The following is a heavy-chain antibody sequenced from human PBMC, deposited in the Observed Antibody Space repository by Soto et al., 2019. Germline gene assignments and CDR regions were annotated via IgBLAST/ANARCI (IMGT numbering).Heavy chain of an antibody. J-gene: IGHJ6*03. CDR2: MNPNSGNT. Sequence: GASVKVSCKASGYTFTSYDINWVRQATGQGLEWMGWMNPNSGNTGYAQKFQGRVTMTRNTSISTAYMELSSLRSEDTAVYYCARGTDYDFWSGYYPLDYSYYYMDVWGKGTTVTVSS. V-gene: IGHV1-8*01. D-gene: IGHD3-3*01. CDR1: GYTFTSYD. CDR3: ARGTDYDFWSGYYPLDYSYYYMDV.